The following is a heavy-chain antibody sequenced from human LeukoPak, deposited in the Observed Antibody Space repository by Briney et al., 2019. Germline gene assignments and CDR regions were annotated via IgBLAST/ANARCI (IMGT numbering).Heavy chain of an antibody. CDR1: GYTFTGYY. CDR3: ARALCSGGSCYYYYYGMDV. Sequence: ASVKVSCKASGYTFTGYYMHWARQAPGQGLEWMGWINPNSGGTNYAQKFQGRVTMTRDTSINTAYMELSRLRSDDTAVYYCARALCSGGSCYYYYYGMDVWGQGTTVTVSS. J-gene: IGHJ6*02. V-gene: IGHV1-2*02. D-gene: IGHD2-15*01. CDR2: INPNSGGT.